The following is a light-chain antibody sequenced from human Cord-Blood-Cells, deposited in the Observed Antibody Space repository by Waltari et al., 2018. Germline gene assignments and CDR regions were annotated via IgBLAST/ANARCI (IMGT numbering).Light chain of an antibody. CDR3: AAWDDSLNGLWV. CDR1: SSHIGSNT. CDR2: SNK. J-gene: IGLJ3*02. Sequence: QSVLTQPPSASGTPGQRVTISCSGSSSHIGSNTVTWYQKLPVTAPKPLIYSNKQRPSGVPDRFSGSKSGTSASLAISGLQSEDEADYYCAAWDDSLNGLWVFGGGTKLTVL. V-gene: IGLV1-44*01.